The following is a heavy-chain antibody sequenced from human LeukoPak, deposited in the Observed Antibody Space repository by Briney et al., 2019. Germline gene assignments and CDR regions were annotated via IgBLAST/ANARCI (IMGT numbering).Heavy chain of an antibody. CDR2: INPNSGGT. V-gene: IGHV1-2*02. CDR1: GYTFTGYY. D-gene: IGHD2-2*01. CDR3: ARGDLTVVVPAAKDY. Sequence: ASVKVSCKASGYTFTGYYMHWVRQAPGQGLEWMGWINPNSGGTSYAQKFQGRVTMTRDTSISTAYMELSRLRSDDTAVYYCARGDLTVVVPAAKDYWGQGTLVTVSS. J-gene: IGHJ4*02.